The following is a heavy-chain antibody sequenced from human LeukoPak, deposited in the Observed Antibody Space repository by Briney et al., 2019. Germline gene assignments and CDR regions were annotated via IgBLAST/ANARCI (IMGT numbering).Heavy chain of an antibody. CDR3: AKRRYGSYGDFDY. CDR1: GFTFSSYA. CDR2: IVNGGGST. J-gene: IGHJ4*02. V-gene: IGHV3-23*01. D-gene: IGHD1-26*01. Sequence: GGSLRLSCAASGFTFSSYAMGWVRQAPGKGLEWVSAIVNGGGSTNYADSVKGRFTISRDNSRNTLFLQMNSLRAEDTAVYYCAKRRYGSYGDFDYWGQGTLVTVSS.